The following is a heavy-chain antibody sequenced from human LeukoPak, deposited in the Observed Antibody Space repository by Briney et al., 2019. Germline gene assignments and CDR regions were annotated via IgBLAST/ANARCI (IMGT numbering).Heavy chain of an antibody. D-gene: IGHD1-1*01. V-gene: IGHV3-7*01. CDR3: KSGGAAPGSFDY. J-gene: IGHJ4*02. Sequence: GGSLRLSCVVSGLTFSNYWMSWMRQAPGKGLEWVANIKYDGNEEYYVDSVKGRFTISRDNAKNSLYLQLNSLRVEDTAVYYCKSGGAAPGSFDYWGQGTLVTVSP. CDR2: IKYDGNEE. CDR1: GLTFSNYW.